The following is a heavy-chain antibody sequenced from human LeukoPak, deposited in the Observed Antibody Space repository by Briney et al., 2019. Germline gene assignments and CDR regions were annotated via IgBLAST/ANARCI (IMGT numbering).Heavy chain of an antibody. CDR1: GFTFSIYA. CDR3: AKDRPNYYGNNGHYYRRDGDS. Sequence: GGSLRLSCAASGFTFSIYAMSWVRQAPGKGLEWVSSISGSGDLTYYAGSVKGRLTISRDNSKNTLYLQMNSLRAEDTAIYYCAKDRPNYYGNNGHYYRRDGDSWGQGTLVTVSS. D-gene: IGHD3-22*01. J-gene: IGHJ5*01. CDR2: ISGSGDLT. V-gene: IGHV3-23*01.